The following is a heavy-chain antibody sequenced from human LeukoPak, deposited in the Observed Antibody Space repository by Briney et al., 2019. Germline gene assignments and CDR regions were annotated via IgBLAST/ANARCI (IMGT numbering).Heavy chain of an antibody. V-gene: IGHV1-24*01. CDR2: FDPEDGET. Sequence: ASVKVSRKVSGYTLTELSMHWVRQAPGKGLEWMGGFDPEDGETIYAQKFQGRVTMTEDTSTDTAYMELSSLRSEDTAVYYCATVDHPRYRPHFDYWGQGTLVTVSS. CDR1: GYTLTELS. CDR3: ATVDHPRYRPHFDY. J-gene: IGHJ4*02. D-gene: IGHD1-14*01.